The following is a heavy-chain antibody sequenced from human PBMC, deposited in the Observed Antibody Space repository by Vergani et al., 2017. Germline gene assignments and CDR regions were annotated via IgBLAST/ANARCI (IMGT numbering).Heavy chain of an antibody. CDR2: IYYSGSI. CDR3: ARDSGYSSSWGNWFDP. V-gene: IGHV4-59*01. Sequence: QVQLQESGPGLVKPSETLYLTCTVPGGSISSYYWSWIRQPPGKGLEWIGYIYYSGSINYNPSLKSRVTISVDTSKNQFSLKLSSVTAADTAVYYCARDSGYSSSWGNWFDPWGQGTLVTVSS. D-gene: IGHD6-13*01. CDR1: GGSISSYY. J-gene: IGHJ5*02.